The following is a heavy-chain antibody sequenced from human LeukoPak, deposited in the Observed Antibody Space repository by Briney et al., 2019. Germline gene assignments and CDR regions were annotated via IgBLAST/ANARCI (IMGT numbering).Heavy chain of an antibody. Sequence: ASVKVSCKASGYTFTSYYMHWVRQAPGQGLEWMGIINPSGGSTSYAQKFQGRVTMTRDTSTGTVYMELSSLRSEDTAVYYCARGEITMVRGPLGNWFDPWGQGTLVTVSS. D-gene: IGHD3-10*01. CDR2: INPSGGST. V-gene: IGHV1-46*01. CDR3: ARGEITMVRGPLGNWFDP. CDR1: GYTFTSYY. J-gene: IGHJ5*02.